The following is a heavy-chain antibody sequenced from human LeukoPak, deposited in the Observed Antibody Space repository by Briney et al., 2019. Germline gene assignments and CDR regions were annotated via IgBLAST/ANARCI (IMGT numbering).Heavy chain of an antibody. CDR3: ARVRRAGYCSSTSCYNNWFDP. CDR2: IIPIFGTA. V-gene: IGHV1-69*01. CDR1: GGTFSSYA. D-gene: IGHD2-2*02. Sequence: GSSVKVSCKASGGTFSSYAISWVRQAPGQGLEWMGGIIPIFGTANYAQKFQGRVTITADESTSTAYMELSSLRSEDTAVYYCARVRRAGYCSSTSCYNNWFDPWGQGTLVPVSS. J-gene: IGHJ5*02.